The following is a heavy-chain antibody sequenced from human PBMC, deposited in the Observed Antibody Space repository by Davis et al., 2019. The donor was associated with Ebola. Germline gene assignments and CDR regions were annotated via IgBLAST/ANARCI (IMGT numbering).Heavy chain of an antibody. Sequence: PGGSLRLSCAASGFTFSSYGMHWVRQAPGKGLEWVAVISYDGSNKYYADSVKGRFTISRDNSKNTLYLQMNSLRAEGTAVYYCAKADPTPDIIAAAYGYGMDVWGQGTTVTVSS. CDR3: AKADPTPDIIAAAYGYGMDV. CDR1: GFTFSSYG. V-gene: IGHV3-30*18. D-gene: IGHD6-13*01. CDR2: ISYDGSNK. J-gene: IGHJ6*02.